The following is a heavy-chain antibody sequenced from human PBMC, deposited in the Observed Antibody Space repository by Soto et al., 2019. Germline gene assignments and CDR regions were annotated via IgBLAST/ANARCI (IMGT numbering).Heavy chain of an antibody. V-gene: IGHV4-31*03. CDR2: IYYSGST. CDR1: GGSISSDGNY. Sequence: QVQLQESGPGLVKSSQTLSLTCTVSGGSISSDGNYWSWIRQHPGKGLEWIGYIYYSGSTYYNPSLKSRVTISVDTSKNQFSLTLNSVTAADTAVYYCARARMVRGIIYYYGMDVWGQGTTVTVSS. CDR3: ARARMVRGIIYYYGMDV. J-gene: IGHJ6*02. D-gene: IGHD3-10*01.